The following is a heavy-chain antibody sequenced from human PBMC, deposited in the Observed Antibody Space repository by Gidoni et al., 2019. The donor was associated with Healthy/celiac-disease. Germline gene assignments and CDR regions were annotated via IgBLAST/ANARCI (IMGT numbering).Heavy chain of an antibody. Sequence: QVQLVESGGGVVQPGRSLRLSCAASGFTFSSYGMHWVRQGPGKGLEWVAVISDDGSNKYYADSGKGRFTISRDNSKNTLYLQRNSLRAEDTAVYYCAKWGRLDGFDYWGQGTLVTVSS. CDR1: GFTFSSYG. CDR3: AKWGRLDGFDY. V-gene: IGHV3-30*18. CDR2: ISDDGSNK. D-gene: IGHD3-16*01. J-gene: IGHJ4*02.